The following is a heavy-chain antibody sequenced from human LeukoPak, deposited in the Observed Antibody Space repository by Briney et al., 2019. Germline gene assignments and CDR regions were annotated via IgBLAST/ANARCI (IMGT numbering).Heavy chain of an antibody. J-gene: IGHJ4*02. Sequence: ASVKVSCKASGYTSTGYYMHWVRQAPGQGLEWMGWINPNSGGTNYAQKFQGRVTMTRDTSISTAYMELSRLRSDDTAVYYCARDPYYDSSGYSLDYWGQGTLVTVSS. CDR3: ARDPYYDSSGYSLDY. CDR2: INPNSGGT. CDR1: GYTSTGYY. D-gene: IGHD3-22*01. V-gene: IGHV1-2*02.